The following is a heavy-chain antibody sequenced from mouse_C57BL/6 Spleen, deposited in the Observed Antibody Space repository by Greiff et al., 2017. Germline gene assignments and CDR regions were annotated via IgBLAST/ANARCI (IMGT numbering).Heavy chain of an antibody. J-gene: IGHJ3*01. V-gene: IGHV1-4*01. D-gene: IGHD1-1*01. CDR1: GYTFTSYT. CDR3: ARLGSSSFAY. Sequence: QVQLKESGAELARPGASVKMSCKASGYTFTSYTMHWVKQRPGQGLEWIGYINPSSGYTKYNQKFKDKATLTADKSSSTAYMQLSSLTSEYSAVYDCARLGSSSFAYWGQGTLVTVSA. CDR2: INPSSGYT.